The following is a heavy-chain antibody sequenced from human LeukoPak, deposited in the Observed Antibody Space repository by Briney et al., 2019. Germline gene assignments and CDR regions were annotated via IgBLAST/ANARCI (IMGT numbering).Heavy chain of an antibody. CDR3: ARLRYTYGKNFDY. CDR1: GFTFKAYW. V-gene: IGHV3-7*01. D-gene: IGHD5-18*01. J-gene: IGHJ4*02. Sequence: GRTLRLSCAASGFTFKAYWMSWVRQAPGTGLEWVANIQQDGSEKNYVDSVKGRFTISRDNARNSLYLEMNSLRAADTAVYYCARLRYTYGKNFDYWGQGTLVTVSS. CDR2: IQQDGSEK.